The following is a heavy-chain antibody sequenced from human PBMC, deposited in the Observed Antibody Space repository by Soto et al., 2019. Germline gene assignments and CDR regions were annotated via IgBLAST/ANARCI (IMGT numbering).Heavy chain of an antibody. V-gene: IGHV1-69*13. Sequence: ASVKVSCKASGGTFSSYAISWVQQAPGQGLEWMGGIIPIFGTANYAQKFQGRVTITADESTSTAYMELSSLRSEDTAVYYCARDKRQKSSGWYPHYWGQGTLVTVSS. CDR2: IIPIFGTA. CDR1: GGTFSSYA. CDR3: ARDKRQKSSGWYPHY. D-gene: IGHD6-19*01. J-gene: IGHJ4*02.